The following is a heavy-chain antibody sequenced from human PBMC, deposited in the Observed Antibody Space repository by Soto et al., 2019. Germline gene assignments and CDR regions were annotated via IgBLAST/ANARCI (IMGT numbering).Heavy chain of an antibody. CDR3: ASLTDSGYDSDYFDY. CDR1: GGSISSSSYY. J-gene: IGHJ4*02. V-gene: IGHV4-39*01. Sequence: QLQLQESGPGLVKPSETLSLTCTVSGGSISSSSYYWGWIRQPPGKGLEWIGSIYYSGSTYYNPSLKSRAAIAVHTSKNEFSLKLRCVTAADTAVYYCASLTDSGYDSDYFDYWGQGTLVTVSS. CDR2: IYYSGST. D-gene: IGHD5-12*01.